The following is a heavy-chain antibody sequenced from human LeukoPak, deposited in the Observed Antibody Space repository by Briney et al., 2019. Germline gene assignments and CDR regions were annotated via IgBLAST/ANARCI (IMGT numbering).Heavy chain of an antibody. D-gene: IGHD3-10*01. CDR3: ARDGRGLGNYFDY. CDR2: ISSSSGTI. J-gene: IGHJ4*02. CDR1: GFTFSSYN. Sequence: GGSLRLSCVASGFTFSSYNMNGVRQAPGRGLELVSYISSSSGTIYYADSVKGRFTISRDNAKNSLYLQMNSLRAEDTAVYYCARDGRGLGNYFDYWGQGTLVTVSS. V-gene: IGHV3-48*01.